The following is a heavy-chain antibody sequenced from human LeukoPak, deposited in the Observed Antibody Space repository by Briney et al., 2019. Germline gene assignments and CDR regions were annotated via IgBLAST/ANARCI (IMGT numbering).Heavy chain of an antibody. CDR3: ARGREEIDP. D-gene: IGHD5-24*01. V-gene: IGHV1-2*02. CDR1: GYTFTDYY. CDR2: INPNSGGT. Sequence: ASVKVSCKASGYTFTDYYLHWVRQAPGQGLEWMGWINPNSGGTNYAQKFQGRVTMTRDTSIDTAYMELSRLRSDDTAVYYCARGREEIDPWGQGTLVTVSS. J-gene: IGHJ5*02.